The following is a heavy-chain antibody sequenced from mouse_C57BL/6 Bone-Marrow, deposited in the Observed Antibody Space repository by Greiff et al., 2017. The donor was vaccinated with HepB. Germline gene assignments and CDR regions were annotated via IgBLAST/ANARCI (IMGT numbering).Heavy chain of an antibody. V-gene: IGHV7-1*01. CDR1: GFTFSDFY. D-gene: IGHD1-1*01. CDR3: ARDALYGRKGWYFDV. J-gene: IGHJ1*03. Sequence: EVQVVESGGGLVQSGRSLRLSCATSGFTFSDFYMEWVRQAPGKGLEWIAASRNKANDYTTEYSASVKGRFIVSRDTSQSILYLQMNALRAEDTAIYYCARDALYGRKGWYFDVWGTGTTVTVSS. CDR2: SRNKANDYTT.